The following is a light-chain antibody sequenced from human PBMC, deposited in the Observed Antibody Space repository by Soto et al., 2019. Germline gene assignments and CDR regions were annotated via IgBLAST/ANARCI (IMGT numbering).Light chain of an antibody. Sequence: DIQMTQSPSSLSASVGDRVTITCRPSQGISNYLAWYQQKPGKVPKLLIYTASTVQSGVPSRFSGSGSGTDFTLTISSLQPEDVATCYCPKYNAALWMFGHVTNVELE. V-gene: IGKV1-27*01. CDR3: PKYNAALWM. J-gene: IGKJ1*01. CDR2: TAS. CDR1: QGISNY.